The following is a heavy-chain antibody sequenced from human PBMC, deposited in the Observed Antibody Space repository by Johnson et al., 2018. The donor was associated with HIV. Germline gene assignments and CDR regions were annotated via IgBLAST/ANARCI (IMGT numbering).Heavy chain of an antibody. CDR3: AREKGMTTIFGVITDYHDAFDV. CDR1: GFTFSSYW. CDR2: ISYDGSNK. J-gene: IGHJ3*01. Sequence: QVQLVESGGGLVQPGGSLRLSCAASGFTFSSYWMSWVRQAPGKGLEWVAVISYDGSNKYYADSVKGRFTISRDNSKNTLYLQMNSLRAEDTAVYFCAREKGMTTIFGVITDYHDAFDVWGQGTMVTVSS. V-gene: IGHV3-30*14. D-gene: IGHD3-3*01.